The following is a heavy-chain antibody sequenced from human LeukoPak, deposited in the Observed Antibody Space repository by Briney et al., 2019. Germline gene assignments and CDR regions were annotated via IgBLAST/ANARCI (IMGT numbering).Heavy chain of an antibody. J-gene: IGHJ2*01. CDR3: ARYRQDVRLEVARMYRYFDL. Sequence: SETLSLTCTVSGDSIGSYYWSWIRQPPGRGLEWIGYIYDSGSTNYNPSLTSRVTISVYTSKKQFSLKLNSVTAADTAVYYCARYRQDVRLEVARMYRYFDLWGRGTLVDVSS. D-gene: IGHD5-12*01. V-gene: IGHV4-59*01. CDR1: GDSIGSYY. CDR2: IYDSGST.